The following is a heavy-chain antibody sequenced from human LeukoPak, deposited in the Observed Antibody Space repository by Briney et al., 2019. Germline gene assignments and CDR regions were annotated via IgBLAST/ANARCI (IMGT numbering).Heavy chain of an antibody. CDR3: ARAWLSGVSSSWYGNWFDP. Sequence: NTSETLSLTCTVSGGSVSSGSYYWSWIRQPPGKGLEWIGYIYYSGSTNYNPSLKSRVTISVDTSKNQFSLKLSSVTAADTAVYYCARAWLSGVSSSWYGNWFDPWGQGTLVTVSS. J-gene: IGHJ5*02. V-gene: IGHV4-61*01. CDR2: IYYSGST. CDR1: GGSVSSGSYY. D-gene: IGHD6-13*01.